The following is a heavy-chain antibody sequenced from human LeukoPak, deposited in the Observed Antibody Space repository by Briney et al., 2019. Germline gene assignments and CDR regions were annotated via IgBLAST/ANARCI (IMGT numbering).Heavy chain of an antibody. CDR2: IGSAI. CDR3: ARDWWDSSGYYYPIDY. CDR1: GFTFSDFS. Sequence: PGGSLRLSCVASGFTFSDFSLNWVRQAPGKGLEWISYIGSAIYYADSVKGRFTISRDNAKNSLYLQMNSLRAEDTAVYYCARDWWDSSGYYYPIDYWGQGTLVTVSS. V-gene: IGHV3-48*01. D-gene: IGHD3-22*01. J-gene: IGHJ4*02.